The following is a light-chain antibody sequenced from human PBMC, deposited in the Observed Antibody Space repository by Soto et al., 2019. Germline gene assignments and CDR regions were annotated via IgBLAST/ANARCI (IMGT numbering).Light chain of an antibody. V-gene: IGKV3-20*01. Sequence: EIVLTQSPGTLSLSPGERATLSCRASQSVDSSFLACYQQQPGQAPRLLIYDASTRATGIPDRFSGSGSGTEFTLTISSLQSEDFAVYYCQHYHGWPITFGQGTRLEIK. CDR1: QSVDSSF. CDR3: QHYHGWPIT. CDR2: DAS. J-gene: IGKJ5*01.